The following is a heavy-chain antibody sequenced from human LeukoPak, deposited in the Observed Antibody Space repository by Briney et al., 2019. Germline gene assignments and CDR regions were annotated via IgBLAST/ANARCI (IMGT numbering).Heavy chain of an antibody. Sequence: GGSLRLSCAASGFTFISYWLTWVRQAPGKGLEWVANIKQDGSEKYHVGSVKGRFTISRDNAKNSLYLQMNSLRAEDTAVYYCARVQRGYSYNPLGYYYYYMDVWGKGTTVTVSS. J-gene: IGHJ6*03. CDR1: GFTFISYW. V-gene: IGHV3-7*01. CDR3: ARVQRGYSYNPLGYYYYYMDV. D-gene: IGHD5-18*01. CDR2: IKQDGSEK.